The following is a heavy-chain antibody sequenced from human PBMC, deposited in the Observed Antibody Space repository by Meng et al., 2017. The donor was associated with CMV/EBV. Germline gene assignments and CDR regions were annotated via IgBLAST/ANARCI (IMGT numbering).Heavy chain of an antibody. J-gene: IGHJ4*02. CDR3: ARDSHCSSTSCPLDY. CDR2: INPNSGGT. V-gene: IGHV1-2*02. D-gene: IGHD2-2*01. Sequence: ASVKVSCKASGYTFTGYYMHWVRQAPGQGLEWMGWINPNSGGTNYAQKFQGRVTTTRDTSISTAYMELSRLRSDDTAVYYCARDSHCSSTSCPLDYWGQGTLVTVSS. CDR1: GYTFTGYY.